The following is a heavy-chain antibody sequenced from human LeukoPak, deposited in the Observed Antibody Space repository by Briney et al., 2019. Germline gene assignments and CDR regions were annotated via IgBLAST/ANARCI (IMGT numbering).Heavy chain of an antibody. CDR1: GYSFTSYW. CDR3: ARQYYNDSSGYYLTYNWFDP. CDR2: IYPGDSDT. Sequence: GESLKISCKGSGYSFTSYWIGWVRQMPGKGLEWMGIIYPGDSDTRYSPSFQGQVTISADKSISTAYLQWSSLKASDTAMYYCARQYYNDSSGYYLTYNWFDPWGQGTLVTVSS. J-gene: IGHJ5*02. D-gene: IGHD3-22*01. V-gene: IGHV5-51*01.